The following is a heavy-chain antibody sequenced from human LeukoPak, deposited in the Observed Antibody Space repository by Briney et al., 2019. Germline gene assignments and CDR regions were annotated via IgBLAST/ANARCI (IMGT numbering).Heavy chain of an antibody. CDR3: ARTSFGSSTPFDP. D-gene: IGHD2-2*01. CDR1: GYTFTGYY. V-gene: IGHV1-2*02. CDR2: INPNGGGT. J-gene: IGHJ5*02. Sequence: ASVKVSCKASGYTFTGYYMHWVRQAPGQGLEWMGWINPNGGGTNYAQKFQGRVTMTRDTSISTAYMELSRLRSDDTAVYYCARTSFGSSTPFDPWGQGTLVTVSS.